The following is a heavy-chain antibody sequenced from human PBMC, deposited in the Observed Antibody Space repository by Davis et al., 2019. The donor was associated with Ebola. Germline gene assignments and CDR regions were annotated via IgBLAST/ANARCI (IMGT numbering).Heavy chain of an antibody. CDR3: AREIRDDFWSGYRDYYYYYMDV. V-gene: IGHV1-69*13. J-gene: IGHJ6*03. D-gene: IGHD3-3*01. CDR1: GGTFSSYA. CDR2: IIPIFGTA. Sequence: SVKVSCKASGGTFSSYAISWVRQAPGQGLEWMGGIIPIFGTANYAQKFQGRVTITADESTSTAYMELSSLRSEDTAVYYCAREIRDDFWSGYRDYYYYYMDVWGKGTTVTVSS.